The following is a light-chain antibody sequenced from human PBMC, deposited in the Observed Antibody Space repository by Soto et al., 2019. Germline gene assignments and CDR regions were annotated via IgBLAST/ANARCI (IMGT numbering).Light chain of an antibody. Sequence: SVLTQPASVSGSPGQSVTISCTGSSSNIGAGYDLHWYQQLPGTVPKLLIYDDNNRPSGVPDRFSGSKSGTSASLAITGLQAEDEADYYCRSYDSSLSGYVFGTGTKVTVL. CDR2: DDN. V-gene: IGLV1-40*01. CDR1: SSNIGAGYD. J-gene: IGLJ1*01. CDR3: RSYDSSLSGYV.